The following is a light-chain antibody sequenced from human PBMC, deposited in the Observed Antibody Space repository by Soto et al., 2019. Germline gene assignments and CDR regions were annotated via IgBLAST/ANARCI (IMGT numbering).Light chain of an antibody. J-gene: IGKJ1*01. V-gene: IGKV3-15*01. CDR1: QSVIIN. CDR3: QQYNNWPST. Sequence: EIVMTQSPATLSVSPGERATLSCRASQSVIINLAWYQQKSGQAPRLLIYAASTRATDIPARFSGSGSGTEFTLTISNLQSEDFVVYYCQQYNNWPSTFGQGTKADIK. CDR2: AAS.